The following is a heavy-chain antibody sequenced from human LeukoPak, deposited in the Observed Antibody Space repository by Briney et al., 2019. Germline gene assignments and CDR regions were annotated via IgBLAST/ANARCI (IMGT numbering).Heavy chain of an antibody. CDR2: IYSGGST. Sequence: PGGSLRLSCAASGFTVSSNYMSWVRQAPGKGLEWVSVIYSGGSTYYADSVKGRFTISRDNSKNTLYLQINSLRAEDTAVYYCARGNEAPHWWFDLWGQGTLVIVSS. CDR3: ARGNEAPHWWFDL. D-gene: IGHD1-1*01. CDR1: GFTVSSNY. V-gene: IGHV3-66*01. J-gene: IGHJ5*02.